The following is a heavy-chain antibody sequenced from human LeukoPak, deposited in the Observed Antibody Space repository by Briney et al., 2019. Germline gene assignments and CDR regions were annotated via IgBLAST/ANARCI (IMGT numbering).Heavy chain of an antibody. V-gene: IGHV4-59*08. J-gene: IGHJ4*02. CDR3: ARSVRSSLDY. CDR2: IYYSGST. Sequence: SETLSLTCTVSGGSISSYYWSWIRQPPGKGLEWIGYIYYSGSTNYNPSLKSRATISVDTSKNQFSLKLSSVTAADTAVYYCARSVRSSLDYWGQGTLVTVSS. CDR1: GGSISSYY. D-gene: IGHD6-13*01.